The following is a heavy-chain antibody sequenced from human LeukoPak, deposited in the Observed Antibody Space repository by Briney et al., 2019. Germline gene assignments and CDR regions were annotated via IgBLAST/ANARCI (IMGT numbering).Heavy chain of an antibody. D-gene: IGHD2-8*02. Sequence: GRSLRLSCAASGFTFSSYAMSWVRQAPGKGLEWVSAISGSGGDTYYADSGKGRFTISRDNSKNALYLQMSTLRAEDTAVYYCARHSLVDAFDIWGQGTMVTVSS. CDR2: ISGSGGDT. V-gene: IGHV3-23*01. CDR3: ARHSLVDAFDI. J-gene: IGHJ3*02. CDR1: GFTFSSYA.